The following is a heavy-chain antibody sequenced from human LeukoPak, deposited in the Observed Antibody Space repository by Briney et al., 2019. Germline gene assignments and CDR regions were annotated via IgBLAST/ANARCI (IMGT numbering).Heavy chain of an antibody. D-gene: IGHD3-16*02. V-gene: IGHV3-21*01. Sequence: GGSLRLSCAGTGFAFNMFAIDWVRQVPGKGLEWVSSISSTGTYIYYADSVKGRFTISRDNAKNSLFLQMNSLRDEDTAVYYCVSGNDPDYLWTTYRLDAFDIWGQGAMVIVSS. CDR1: GFAFNMFA. J-gene: IGHJ3*02. CDR3: VSGNDPDYLWTTYRLDAFDI. CDR2: ISSTGTYI.